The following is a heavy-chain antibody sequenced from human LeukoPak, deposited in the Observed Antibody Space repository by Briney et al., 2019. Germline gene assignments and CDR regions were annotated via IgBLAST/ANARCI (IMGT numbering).Heavy chain of an antibody. CDR3: ASTKRGYSYGYYYYYYMDV. Sequence: PSETLSLTCAVYGGSFSGYYWGWLRQPPGKGLEWIGSIYHSGGTYYNPSLKSRVTISVDTSKNQFSLKLSSVTAADTAVYYCASTKRGYSYGYYYYYYMDVWGKGTTVTVSS. CDR2: IYHSGGT. CDR1: GGSFSGYY. V-gene: IGHV4-34*01. J-gene: IGHJ6*03. D-gene: IGHD5-18*01.